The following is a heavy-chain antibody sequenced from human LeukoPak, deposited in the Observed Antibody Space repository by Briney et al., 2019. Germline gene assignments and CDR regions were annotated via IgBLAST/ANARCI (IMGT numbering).Heavy chain of an antibody. J-gene: IGHJ4*02. CDR2: LFSSGSG. V-gene: IGHV4-39*07. Sequence: SETLSLTCTVSGGSISASKHYWGWIRQSLGKGLEWIGSLFSSGSGYYNPSLRSRVTTSVDTSKNQFSLKLSSVTDADTAVYYCARAREAATIDYWGQGTLVIVSS. CDR3: ARAREAATIDY. D-gene: IGHD6-25*01. CDR1: GGSISASKHY.